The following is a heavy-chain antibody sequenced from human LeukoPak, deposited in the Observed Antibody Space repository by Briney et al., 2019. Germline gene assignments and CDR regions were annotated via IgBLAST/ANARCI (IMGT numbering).Heavy chain of an antibody. D-gene: IGHD1-26*01. CDR1: GGSISSYY. J-gene: IGHJ4*02. CDR3: ARERSGSYPPYYFDD. CDR2: IYYSGST. Sequence: SETLSLTCTVSGGSISSYYGGWIRQPPGKGLEWIGYIYYSGSTNYNPSLKSRVTISVDTSKNQFPLKLSSVTAADTAVYYCARERSGSYPPYYFDDWSQGALVTVSS. V-gene: IGHV4-59*01.